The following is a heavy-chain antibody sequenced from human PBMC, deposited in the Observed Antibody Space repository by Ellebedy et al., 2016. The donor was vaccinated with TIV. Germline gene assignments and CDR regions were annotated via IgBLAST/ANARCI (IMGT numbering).Heavy chain of an antibody. D-gene: IGHD3-10*01. V-gene: IGHV1-8*02. CDR1: GYTFTSYG. CDR3: ASSYGSGSYYFDPDYYYYGMDV. J-gene: IGHJ6*02. Sequence: ASVKVSCXASGYTFTSYGISWVRQATGQGLEWMGWMNPNSGNTGYAQKFQGRVTMTRNTSISTAYMELSSLRSEDTAVYYCASSYGSGSYYFDPDYYYYGMDVWGQGTTVTVSS. CDR2: MNPNSGNT.